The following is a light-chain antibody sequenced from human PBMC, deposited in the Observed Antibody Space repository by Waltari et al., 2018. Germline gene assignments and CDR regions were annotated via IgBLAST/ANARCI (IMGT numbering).Light chain of an antibody. CDR3: QQYWSIPWT. CDR1: YAFTNS. J-gene: IGKJ1*01. Sequence: DIQVAHSRCSLSASIGDRLTITCRASYAFTNSLAWYQQKPGKAPKLLLYAASRLESGVPSRFSGSGSGTDYTLTISSLQPEDFATYYCQQYWSIPWTFGQGTKVEI. V-gene: IGKV1-NL1*01. CDR2: AAS.